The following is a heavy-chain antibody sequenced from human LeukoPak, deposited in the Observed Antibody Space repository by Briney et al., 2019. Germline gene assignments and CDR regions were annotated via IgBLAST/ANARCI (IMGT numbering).Heavy chain of an antibody. J-gene: IGHJ5*02. Sequence: ASVKVSCKASGGTFSSYAISWVRQAPGQGLEWMGRIIPIFGIANYARKFQGRVTITADKSTSTAYMELSSLRSEDTAVYYCAREAYSNYRDNWFDPWGQGTLVTVSS. CDR2: IIPIFGIA. V-gene: IGHV1-69*04. CDR3: AREAYSNYRDNWFDP. CDR1: GGTFSSYA. D-gene: IGHD4-11*01.